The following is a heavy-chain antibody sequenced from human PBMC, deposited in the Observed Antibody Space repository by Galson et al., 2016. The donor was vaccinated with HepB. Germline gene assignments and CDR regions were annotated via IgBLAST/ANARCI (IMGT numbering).Heavy chain of an antibody. D-gene: IGHD3-10*01. CDR3: ARARDRSLDC. Sequence: SVKVSCKASGYTFTTNGISWVRQAPGQGLEWMGWISAHNGDTNSPQKLQGRVTLTTDTSTRTAYMELRSLTSDDTAVYYCARARDRSLDCWGQGTLVTVSS. CDR2: ISAHNGDT. CDR1: GYTFTTNG. J-gene: IGHJ4*02. V-gene: IGHV1-18*04.